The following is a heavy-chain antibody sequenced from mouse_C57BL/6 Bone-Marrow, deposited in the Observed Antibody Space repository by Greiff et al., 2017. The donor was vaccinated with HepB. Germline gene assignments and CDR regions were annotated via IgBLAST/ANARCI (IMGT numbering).Heavy chain of an antibody. CDR3: ARERGYGNLFAY. J-gene: IGHJ3*01. Sequence: VMLVESDAELVKPGASVKISCKVSGYTFTDHTIHWMKQRPEQGLEWIGYIYPRDGSTKYNEKFKGKATLTADKSSSTAYMQLNSLTSEDSAVYFCARERGYGNLFAYWGQGTLVTVSA. D-gene: IGHD2-10*02. V-gene: IGHV1-78*01. CDR1: GYTFTDHT. CDR2: IYPRDGST.